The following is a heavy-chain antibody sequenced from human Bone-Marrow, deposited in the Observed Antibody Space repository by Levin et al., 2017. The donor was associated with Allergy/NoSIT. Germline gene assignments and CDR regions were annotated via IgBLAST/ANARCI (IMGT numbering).Heavy chain of an antibody. J-gene: IGHJ4*02. Sequence: SQTLSLPCTVSGVSISSTNFYWGWIRQPPGEGLEWLGSIYYSGSTYYNPSLKSRLTISADTSKDQLSLELRSVTAADTAVYYCVGDGGSSSWSYYWGQGTLVTVSS. CDR3: VGDGGSSSWSYY. CDR1: GVSISSTNFY. V-gene: IGHV4-39*01. D-gene: IGHD6-13*01. CDR2: IYYSGST.